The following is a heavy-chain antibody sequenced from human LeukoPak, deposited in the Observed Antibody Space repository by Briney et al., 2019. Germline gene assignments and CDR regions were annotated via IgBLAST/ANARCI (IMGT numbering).Heavy chain of an antibody. J-gene: IGHJ4*02. Sequence: ASVKVSCNASGGTFSSYAISWLRQPPGQELQWMGRIIPILGIANYAQKFQRRVTITADKSTSTAYMELSSLRSEDTAVYYCARASMGYSSSWYFDYWGQGTLVTVSS. CDR2: IIPILGIA. V-gene: IGHV1-69*04. CDR1: GGTFSSYA. CDR3: ARASMGYSSSWYFDY. D-gene: IGHD6-13*01.